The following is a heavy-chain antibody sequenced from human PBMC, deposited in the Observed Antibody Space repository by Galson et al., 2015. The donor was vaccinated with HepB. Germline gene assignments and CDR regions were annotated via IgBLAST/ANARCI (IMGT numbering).Heavy chain of an antibody. CDR2: IKSKTDGGTT. CDR3: TTDRLEWLFEPYMDV. Sequence: SLRLSCAASGFTFSNAWMNWVRQAPGKGLEWVGRIKSKTDGGTTDYAAPVKGRFTISRDDSKNTLYLQMNSLKTEDTAVYYCTTDRLEWLFEPYMDVWGKGTTVTVSS. CDR1: GFTFSNAW. J-gene: IGHJ6*03. V-gene: IGHV3-15*07. D-gene: IGHD3-3*01.